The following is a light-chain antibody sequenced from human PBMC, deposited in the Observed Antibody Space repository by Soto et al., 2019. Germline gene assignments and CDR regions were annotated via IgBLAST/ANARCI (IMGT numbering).Light chain of an antibody. Sequence: QSVLTQPPSVAGAPGQTVAISCTGRSSNIGAGFDVHWYQHVPGTAPKLVLYGNTNRPSGVPDRFSGSRSGSLASLAITGLQAEDEADYYCQSYDSSLTGAVFGTGTKLTVL. J-gene: IGLJ1*01. V-gene: IGLV1-40*01. CDR3: QSYDSSLTGAV. CDR2: GNT. CDR1: SSNIGAGFD.